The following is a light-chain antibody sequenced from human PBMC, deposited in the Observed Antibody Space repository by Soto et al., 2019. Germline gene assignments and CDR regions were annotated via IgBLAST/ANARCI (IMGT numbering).Light chain of an antibody. CDR1: HSLDNC. Sequence: DIQMTQSPSTLSGSIGARVTITCRASHSLDNCLAWYQQKPGKAPKLLIYDASSLESGVPSRFSGSGSGTEFTLTISSLQPDDFATYYCQQYNSYSGFTFGPGTKVDIK. V-gene: IGKV1-5*01. J-gene: IGKJ3*01. CDR2: DAS. CDR3: QQYNSYSGFT.